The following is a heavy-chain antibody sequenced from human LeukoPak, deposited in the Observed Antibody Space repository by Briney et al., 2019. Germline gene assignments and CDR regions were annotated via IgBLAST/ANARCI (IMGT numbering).Heavy chain of an antibody. CDR3: ARHRLFDSSGYYYDFDY. D-gene: IGHD3-22*01. Sequence: PSETLSLTCAVSGYSINSGYFWGWIRQPPGKGLEYIGSMYHSGSTYHNPSLKSRVTISVDTSKNQFSLKLTSVTAADTAVYHCARHRLFDSSGYYYDFDYWGQGTLVTVSS. V-gene: IGHV4-38-2*01. CDR1: GYSINSGYF. J-gene: IGHJ4*02. CDR2: MYHSGST.